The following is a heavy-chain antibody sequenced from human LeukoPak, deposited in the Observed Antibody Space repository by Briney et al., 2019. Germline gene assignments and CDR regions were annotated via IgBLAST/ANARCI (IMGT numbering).Heavy chain of an antibody. CDR3: ARDNGDYDFWSGYHDY. V-gene: IGHV3-30-3*01. Sequence: GGSLRLSCAASGFTFSSYAMHWVRQAPGKGLEWVAVISYDGSNKYYADSVKGRFTISRDNSKNTLYLQMNSLRAEDTAVYYCARDNGDYDFWSGYHDYWGRGTLVTVSS. J-gene: IGHJ4*02. D-gene: IGHD3-3*01. CDR1: GFTFSSYA. CDR2: ISYDGSNK.